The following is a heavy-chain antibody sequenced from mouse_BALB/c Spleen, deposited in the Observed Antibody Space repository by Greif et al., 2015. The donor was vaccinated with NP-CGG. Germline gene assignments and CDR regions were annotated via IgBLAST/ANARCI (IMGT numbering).Heavy chain of an antibody. CDR3: ARDINYVELYWLFDD. J-gene: IGHJ1*01. V-gene: IGHV7-3*02. Sequence: EVHLVESGGNLVQPGGSLRLSCATSGFTFIDYYMSWVRQPPGKALEWLGFIRNKAKGYTTEYGASVKGQFTISRDNSQSSVYLQRTTLRAEDSATYYCARDINYVELYWLFDDWGAGTTVTVSS. D-gene: IGHD1-1*01. CDR2: IRNKAKGYTT. CDR1: GFTFIDYY.